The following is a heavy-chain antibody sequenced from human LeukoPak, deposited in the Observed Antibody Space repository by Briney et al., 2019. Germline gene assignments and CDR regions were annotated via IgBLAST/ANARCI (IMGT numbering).Heavy chain of an antibody. Sequence: GGSLRLSCAASGFTFSSYGMHWVRQAPGKGLEWVAFIRYDGSNKYYADSVKGRFTISRDNSKNTLYLQMNSLRAEDTAVYYCAKARYYYDSSGYFSTIDYWGQGTLVTVSS. D-gene: IGHD3-22*01. V-gene: IGHV3-30*02. CDR1: GFTFSSYG. CDR2: IRYDGSNK. J-gene: IGHJ4*02. CDR3: AKARYYYDSSGYFSTIDY.